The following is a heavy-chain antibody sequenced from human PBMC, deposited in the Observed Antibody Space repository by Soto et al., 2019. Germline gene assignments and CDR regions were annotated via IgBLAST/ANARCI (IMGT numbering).Heavy chain of an antibody. CDR3: ARGRNYYGSGSYGY. J-gene: IGHJ4*02. CDR1: GGSFSGYY. CDR2: INHSGST. Sequence: SETLSLTCAVYGGSFSGYYWSWTRQPPGKGLEWIGEINHSGSTNYNPSLKSRVTISVDTSKNQFSLKLSSVTAADTAVYYCARGRNYYGSGSYGYWGQGTLVTVSS. V-gene: IGHV4-34*01. D-gene: IGHD3-10*01.